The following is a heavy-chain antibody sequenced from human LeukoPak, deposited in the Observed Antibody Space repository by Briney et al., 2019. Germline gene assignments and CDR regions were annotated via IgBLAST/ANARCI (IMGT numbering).Heavy chain of an antibody. J-gene: IGHJ4*02. CDR1: GGSISSSSYY. D-gene: IGHD2-15*01. V-gene: IGHV4-39*01. CDR3: AVQPPGPAEFDY. CDR2: IYYSGST. Sequence: SETLSLTCTVSGGSISSSSYYWGWIRQPPGKGLEWIGSIYYSGSTYYNPSLKSRVTISVDTSKNQFSLKLSSVTAADPAVYYCAVQPPGPAEFDYWGQGTLVTVSS.